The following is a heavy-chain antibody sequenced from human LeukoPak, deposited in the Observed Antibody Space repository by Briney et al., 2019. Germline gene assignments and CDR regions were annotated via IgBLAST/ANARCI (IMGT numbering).Heavy chain of an antibody. Sequence: GSSVKVSCKASGGTFSSYTISWVQQAPGQGLEWMGRIIPILGIANYAQKFQGRVTITADKSTSTAYMELSSLRSEDTAVYYCARGYYYDSSGVDYWGQGTLVTVSS. J-gene: IGHJ4*02. CDR1: GGTFSSYT. D-gene: IGHD3-22*01. V-gene: IGHV1-69*02. CDR2: IIPILGIA. CDR3: ARGYYYDSSGVDY.